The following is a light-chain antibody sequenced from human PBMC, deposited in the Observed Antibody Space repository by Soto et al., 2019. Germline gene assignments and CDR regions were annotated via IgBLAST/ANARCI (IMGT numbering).Light chain of an antibody. CDR2: GMS. CDR1: QRVTSN. Sequence: TQSPATLPLSPGERAILSCRASQRVTSNLAWYQQKPGQSPRLLIYGMSIRATGVPDRFSGSGSGTEFTLTISNLQSADFAVYFCQHYNNWPRTFGGGTKVDIK. CDR3: QHYNNWPRT. J-gene: IGKJ4*01. V-gene: IGKV3-15*01.